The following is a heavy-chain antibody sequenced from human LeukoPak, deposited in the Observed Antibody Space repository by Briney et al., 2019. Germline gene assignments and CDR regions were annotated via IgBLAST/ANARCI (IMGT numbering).Heavy chain of an antibody. J-gene: IGHJ6*03. CDR1: GITFSTYS. D-gene: IGHD6-13*01. CDR2: ISDSSSYI. Sequence: GSLRLSCAASGITFSTYSMNWVRQAPGKGLEWVSSISDSSSYIYYADSVKGRFTISRDNAKNLLYLQMSSLRAEDTAAYYCAREYYSSYYYYMDVWGKGTTVTVSS. CDR3: AREYYSSYYYYMDV. V-gene: IGHV3-21*01.